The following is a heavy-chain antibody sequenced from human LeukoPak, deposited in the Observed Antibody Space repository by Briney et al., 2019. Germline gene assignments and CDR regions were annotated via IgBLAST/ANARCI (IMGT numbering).Heavy chain of an antibody. Sequence: GGSLRLSCAASGFTFSSYAMHWVRQAPGKGLEWVAVISYDVSNRYYADSVKGRFTISRDNSKNTLYLQMNSLRAEDTSVYYCARVYYDNPPDYWGQGTLVTVSS. CDR1: GFTFSSYA. CDR2: ISYDVSNR. CDR3: ARVYYDNPPDY. V-gene: IGHV3-30*04. D-gene: IGHD3-22*01. J-gene: IGHJ4*02.